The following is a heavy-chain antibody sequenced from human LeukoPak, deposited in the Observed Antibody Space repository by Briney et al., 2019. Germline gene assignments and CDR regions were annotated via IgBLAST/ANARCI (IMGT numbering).Heavy chain of an antibody. CDR2: IWNDGSNK. CDR1: GFTFSIYG. J-gene: IGHJ4*02. D-gene: IGHD1-14*01. CDR3: VRPRENPGVYYFYY. V-gene: IGHV3-33*01. Sequence: GGSLRLSCAASGFTFSIYGMHWVRQAPDKGLEWVAVIWNDGSNKYYTDSGTGRSTISRDNSTNALYLQMKGARAEDTAVYYCVRPRENPGVYYFYYRGQGTLVTVSS.